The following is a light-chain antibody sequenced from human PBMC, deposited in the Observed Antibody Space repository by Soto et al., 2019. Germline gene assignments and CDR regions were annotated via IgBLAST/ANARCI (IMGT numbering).Light chain of an antibody. CDR1: SSEVGSYNL. Sequence: QSALTQPASVSGSPGQSITISCTGTSSEVGSYNLVSWYQQHPGKAPKLMIYEGSKRPSGVSNRFSGSKSGNTASLTISGLQAEDEADYYCCSYAGSSYYVFGTGTKLTVL. V-gene: IGLV2-23*01. J-gene: IGLJ1*01. CDR3: CSYAGSSYYV. CDR2: EGS.